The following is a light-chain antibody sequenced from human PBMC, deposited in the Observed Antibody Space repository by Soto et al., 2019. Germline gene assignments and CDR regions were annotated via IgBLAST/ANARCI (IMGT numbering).Light chain of an antibody. CDR1: SSNIGAGYD. Sequence: QAVVTQPPSVSGAPGQRVTISCTGSSSNIGAGYDVHWYQQRPGTAPKLLIFGNINRPSGVPDRFSGSKPGTSASLAITGLQAEDEGDYYCQSYDSTLSARYVFGTGTKLTVL. V-gene: IGLV1-40*01. J-gene: IGLJ1*01. CDR2: GNI. CDR3: QSYDSTLSARYV.